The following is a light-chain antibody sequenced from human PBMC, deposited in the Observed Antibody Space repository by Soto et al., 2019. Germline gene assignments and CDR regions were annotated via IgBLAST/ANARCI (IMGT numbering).Light chain of an antibody. Sequence: DIQMTQSPSTLSASVGDRVTITCRASQSISSWLAWYQQKPGKAPKLLIYKASSLESGVPSRFSGSGSGTEFTLTISSRQPDDFATYYCQQSNSYPFTLGPGTKVDI. CDR1: QSISSW. CDR2: KAS. CDR3: QQSNSYPFT. J-gene: IGKJ3*01. V-gene: IGKV1-5*03.